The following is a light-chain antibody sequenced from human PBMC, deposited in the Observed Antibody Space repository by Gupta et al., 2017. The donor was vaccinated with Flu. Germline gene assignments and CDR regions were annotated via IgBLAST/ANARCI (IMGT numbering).Light chain of an antibody. J-gene: IGKJ1*01. CDR2: AAS. CDR3: LQNSFSPQT. Sequence: AVQMTQSPSSLSASVGDRVTITCRASRDIRNDVGWYQQKPGKTPQLLIFAASRLQSGVPSRFSGSGGGSDFTLTINSLQPEDFATYFCLQNSFSPQTFGQGTTVEVK. CDR1: RDIRND. V-gene: IGKV1-6*02.